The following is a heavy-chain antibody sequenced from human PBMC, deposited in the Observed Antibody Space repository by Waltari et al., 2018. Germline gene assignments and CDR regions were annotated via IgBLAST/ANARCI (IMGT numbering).Heavy chain of an antibody. Sequence: QITLKESGPTLVKPTQTLTLTCTFSGFSLSTSGVGVGWIRQPPGQALEWLALIYWDDDKRYSPSLKSRLTITKDTSKNQVVLTMTNMDPVDTATYYCAHRPALGRGYYTEGVWFDPWGQGTLVTVSS. CDR3: AHRPALGRGYYTEGVWFDP. CDR2: IYWDDDK. V-gene: IGHV2-5*02. D-gene: IGHD3-3*01. CDR1: GFSLSTSGVG. J-gene: IGHJ5*02.